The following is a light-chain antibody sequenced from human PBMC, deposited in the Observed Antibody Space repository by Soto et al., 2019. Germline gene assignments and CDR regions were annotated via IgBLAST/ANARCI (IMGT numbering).Light chain of an antibody. V-gene: IGKV1-5*01. CDR3: QQYNSYSWT. J-gene: IGKJ1*01. CDR2: DAS. CDR1: QSISSW. Sequence: DIQLTPSPSTLSASVGDRVTIPCRASQSISSWLAWYQQKPGKAPKLLIYDASSLESGVPSRFSGSGSGTEFTLTISSLQPDDFATYYCQQYNSYSWTFGQGTKVDI.